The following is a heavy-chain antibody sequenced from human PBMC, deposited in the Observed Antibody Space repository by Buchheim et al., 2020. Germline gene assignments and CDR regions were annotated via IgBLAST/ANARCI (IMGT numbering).Heavy chain of an antibody. D-gene: IGHD1-1*01. V-gene: IGHV3-74*01. J-gene: IGHJ4*02. CDR3: ARDAAGTTPLDY. CDR1: GFTFRDDW. CDR2: ISGNGGLS. Sequence: EVHLVESGGGLVQPGGSLRLSCAASGFTFRDDWMHWVRQAPGKGLVWLSLISGNGGLSVYADSVKGRFPISRDNAKHTVYLQMNSLRADDTAVYFCARDAAGTTPLDYWGQGTL.